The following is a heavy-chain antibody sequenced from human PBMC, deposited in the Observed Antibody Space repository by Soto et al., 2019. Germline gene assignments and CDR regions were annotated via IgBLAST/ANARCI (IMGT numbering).Heavy chain of an antibody. Sequence: QVNLVQSGAEVKKPGASVKVSCKASGYNFNGYYIHWVRQAPEQGLEWMGWMNPNTGGANYAQKFQGKVIMTTDTSISTAYLELRSLTSDDTAVYYCAKVISTIGSKQWLAQTKHQALDYWGQGTLVTVSS. CDR2: MNPNTGGA. CDR3: AKVISTIGSKQWLAQTKHQALDY. V-gene: IGHV1-2*02. D-gene: IGHD6-19*01. J-gene: IGHJ4*02. CDR1: GYNFNGYY.